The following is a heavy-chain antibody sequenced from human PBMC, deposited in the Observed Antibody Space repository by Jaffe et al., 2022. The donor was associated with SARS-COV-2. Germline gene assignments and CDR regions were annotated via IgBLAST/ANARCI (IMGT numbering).Heavy chain of an antibody. D-gene: IGHD2-2*01. CDR3: AKEEYCSSTSCYLGLDY. V-gene: IGHV3-30*18. CDR2: ISYDGSNK. Sequence: QVQLVESGGGVVQPGRSLRLSCAASGFTFSSYGMHWVRQAPGKGLEWVAVISYDGSNKYYADSVKGRFTISRDNSKNTLYLQMNSLRAEDTAVYYCAKEEYCSSTSCYLGLDYWGQGTLVTVSS. CDR1: GFTFSSYG. J-gene: IGHJ4*02.